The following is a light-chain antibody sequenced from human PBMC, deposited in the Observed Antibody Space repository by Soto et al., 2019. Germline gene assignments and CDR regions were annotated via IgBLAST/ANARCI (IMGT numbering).Light chain of an antibody. CDR2: DAS. CDR1: QSISTW. J-gene: IGKJ1*01. CDR3: QQYDTYSWT. Sequence: DIPMTQSPSTLSASVGDRVTITCRASQSISTWLAWYQQKPGKAPKLLIYDASSLESGVPSRFSGSGSGTGFTLTISSLQPDDFASYYCQQYDTYSWTFGQGTKVEI. V-gene: IGKV1-5*01.